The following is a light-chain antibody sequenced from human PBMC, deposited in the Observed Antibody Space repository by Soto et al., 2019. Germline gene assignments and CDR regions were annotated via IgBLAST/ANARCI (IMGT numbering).Light chain of an antibody. J-gene: IGKJ5*01. CDR1: QNLKNY. V-gene: IGKV1-39*02. CDR3: LDGHATPRT. Sequence: DVQMTQSPSSLSASVGDRVTITCRASQNLKNYLNWYQKRHGKAPRVVIFAATLLQSGVPSTFSGSASGTEFTLIIRTLHRDDFASYYYLDGHATPRTFGHGT. CDR2: AAT.